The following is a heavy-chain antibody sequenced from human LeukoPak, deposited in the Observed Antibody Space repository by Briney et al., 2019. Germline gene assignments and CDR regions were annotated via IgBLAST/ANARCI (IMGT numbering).Heavy chain of an antibody. CDR3: AREQYIAAAGTDYYYGMDV. D-gene: IGHD6-13*01. Sequence: PGGSLRLSCAASGFTVSSNYMSWVRQAPGNGLEWVSVIYSGGSTYYADSVKGRFTISRHNSKNTLYLQMNSLRAEDTAVYYCAREQYIAAAGTDYYYGMDVWGQGTTVTVSS. J-gene: IGHJ6*02. CDR1: GFTVSSNY. V-gene: IGHV3-53*04. CDR2: IYSGGST.